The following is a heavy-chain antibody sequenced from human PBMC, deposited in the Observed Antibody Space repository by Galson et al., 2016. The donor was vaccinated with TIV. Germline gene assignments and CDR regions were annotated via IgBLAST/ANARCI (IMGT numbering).Heavy chain of an antibody. CDR1: GYTFSNFA. Sequence: SVKVSSKASGYTFSNFAITWVRQAPGQGLEWMGYMSAYSGASNYAQEFQGRVTITTDTSTSTAYMELRNLRFDDTAVYYCARYSSTSSRRFDYWGQGTLVTVSA. D-gene: IGHD6-6*01. CDR2: MSAYSGAS. J-gene: IGHJ4*02. CDR3: ARYSSTSSRRFDY. V-gene: IGHV1-18*01.